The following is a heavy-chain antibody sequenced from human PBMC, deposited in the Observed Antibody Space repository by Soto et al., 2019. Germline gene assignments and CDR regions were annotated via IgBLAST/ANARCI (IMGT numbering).Heavy chain of an antibody. J-gene: IGHJ4*02. D-gene: IGHD3-10*01. CDR1: GFTFSSYA. Sequence: GGSLRLSCASSGFTFSSYAMHWVRQAPGKGLEWVAVISYDGSNKYYADSVKGRFTISRDNSKNTLYLQMNSLRADDTAVYYCARDHGSGSYYFDYWGQGTLVTVSS. CDR2: ISYDGSNK. CDR3: ARDHGSGSYYFDY. V-gene: IGHV3-30*01.